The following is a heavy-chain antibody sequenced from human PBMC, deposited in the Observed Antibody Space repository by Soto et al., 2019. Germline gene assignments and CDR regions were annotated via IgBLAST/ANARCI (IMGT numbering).Heavy chain of an antibody. Sequence: LRLSWVPSGCAIRTYGMRWIRQSTVQGLEWVSAINAGGRGAYYADSVKGRFIISRDNSKTTLYLQMNRLRAEDSAVYHCAKDRGCSSATCYQADWGQGTLVSVSS. CDR1: GCAIRTYG. D-gene: IGHD2-2*01. CDR3: AKDRGCSSATCYQAD. V-gene: IGHV3-23*01. J-gene: IGHJ4*02. CDR2: INAGGRGA.